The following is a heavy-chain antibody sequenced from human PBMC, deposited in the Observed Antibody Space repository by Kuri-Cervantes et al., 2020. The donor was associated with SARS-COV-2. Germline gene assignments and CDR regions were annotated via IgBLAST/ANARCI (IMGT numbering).Heavy chain of an antibody. V-gene: IGHV1-24*01. CDR1: GYTLTELS. J-gene: IGHJ6*02. CDR2: FDPEDAET. Sequence: ASVKVSCKVSGYTLTELSMHWVRQAPGKGLEWMGGFDPEDAETIYAQKFQSRVTMTEDTSTDTAYMELRSLRSDDTAVYYCARDDGRRIFGVVINYYYYGMDVWGQGTTVTVSS. D-gene: IGHD3-3*01. CDR3: ARDDGRRIFGVVINYYYYGMDV.